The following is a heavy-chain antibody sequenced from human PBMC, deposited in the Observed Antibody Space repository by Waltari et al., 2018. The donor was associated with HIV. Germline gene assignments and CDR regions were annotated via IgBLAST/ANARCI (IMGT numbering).Heavy chain of an antibody. CDR2: RWYDGRNT. CDR3: AKNPLSGEGYFDY. Sequence: QVQLVESGGAVVQPGRSLSPSCAASGFTFRSSSMHWGRQAQGKGLEWVEVRWYDGRNTDYADSVKGRFTISRENSKNTLYMQMSSLRAEDTAMYYCAKNPLSGEGYFDYWGQGTLVTVSS. D-gene: IGHD2-15*01. J-gene: IGHJ4*02. V-gene: IGHV3-30*18. CDR1: GFTFRSSS.